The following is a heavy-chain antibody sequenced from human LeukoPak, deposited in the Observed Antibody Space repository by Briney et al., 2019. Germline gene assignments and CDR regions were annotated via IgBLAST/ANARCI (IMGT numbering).Heavy chain of an antibody. Sequence: GASVKVSCKASGGTFSSYAISWVRQAPGQGLEWMGGIIPIFGTANYAQKFQGRVTITADESTSTAYMELSSLRSEDTAVYYCARELGYSYGIYYFDYWGQGTLVTVSS. V-gene: IGHV1-69*13. D-gene: IGHD5-18*01. CDR1: GGTFSSYA. CDR3: ARELGYSYGIYYFDY. CDR2: IIPIFGTA. J-gene: IGHJ4*02.